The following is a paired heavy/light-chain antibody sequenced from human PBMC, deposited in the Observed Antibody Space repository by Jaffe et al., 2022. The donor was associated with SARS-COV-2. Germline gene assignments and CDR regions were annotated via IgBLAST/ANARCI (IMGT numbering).Heavy chain of an antibody. CDR1: GYDFSTFW. V-gene: IGHV5-51*01. J-gene: IGHJ4*02. Sequence: DVQLVQSGAEVKKPGESLKISCKGSGYDFSTFWIAWVRQMPGKGLEYMGIVYPSDSHTKYSPSFQGQVTISADKSHTTAYLQWSSLKASDTAMYFCFRLGPWAKYYGSGSYPDSWGQGTLVTVSS. CDR2: VYPSDSHT. CDR3: FRLGPWAKYYGSGSYPDS. D-gene: IGHD3-10*01.
Light chain of an antibody. J-gene: IGLJ2*01. V-gene: IGLV1-44*01. CDR2: SNN. CDR1: SSNIGSDN. CDR3: ASWDDSLNGHVV. Sequence: QSVLTQPPSASGTPGQRVTISCSGSSSNIGSDNVNWYQQLPGTAPKLLIYSNNQRPSGVPDRFSGSKSGISASLTISGLQSEDEADYFCASWDDSLNGHVVFGGGTKLTVL.